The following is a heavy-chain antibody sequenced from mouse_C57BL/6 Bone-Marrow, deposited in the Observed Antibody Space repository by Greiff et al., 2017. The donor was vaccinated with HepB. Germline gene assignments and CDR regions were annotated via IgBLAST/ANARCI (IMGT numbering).Heavy chain of an antibody. CDR1: GFTFSSYA. CDR2: ISDGGSYT. J-gene: IGHJ4*01. V-gene: IGHV5-4*01. CDR3: ARDPPMISKAMDY. Sequence: EVQLMESGGGLVKPGGSLKLSCAASGFTFSSYAMSWVRQTPEKRLEWVATISDGGSYTYYPDNVKGRFTISRDNAKNNLYLQMSHLKSEDTAMYYCARDPPMISKAMDYWGQGTSVTVSS. D-gene: IGHD2-4*01.